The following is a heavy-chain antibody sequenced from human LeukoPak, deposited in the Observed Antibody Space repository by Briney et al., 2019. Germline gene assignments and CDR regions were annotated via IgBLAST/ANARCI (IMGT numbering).Heavy chain of an antibody. V-gene: IGHV3-53*05. CDR2: TYSDGST. Sequence: PGGSLRLSCAASGFXVSRNYISWVRQAPGKGLEWVSLTYSDGSTSYTESVKGRFTISRDNSKNTLYLQMNSLRAEDTAVYYCALVVYYYGSGSYSPFDYWGQGTLVTVSS. J-gene: IGHJ4*02. CDR3: ALVVYYYGSGSYSPFDY. CDR1: GFXVSRNY. D-gene: IGHD3-10*01.